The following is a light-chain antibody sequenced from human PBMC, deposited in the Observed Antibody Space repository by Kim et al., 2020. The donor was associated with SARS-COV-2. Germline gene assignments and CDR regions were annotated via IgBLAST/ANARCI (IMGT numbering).Light chain of an antibody. V-gene: IGKV3-20*01. CDR2: DAS. J-gene: IGKJ5*01. CDR3: QQYGAFPIT. Sequence: SPGQRASLSCRASQSVSNNYLAWYQQRPGQAPRLLIYDASNRATGIPDRFSGSGSGTDFTVTISRLEPDDFAVYYCQQYGAFPITFGQGTRLEIK. CDR1: QSVSNNY.